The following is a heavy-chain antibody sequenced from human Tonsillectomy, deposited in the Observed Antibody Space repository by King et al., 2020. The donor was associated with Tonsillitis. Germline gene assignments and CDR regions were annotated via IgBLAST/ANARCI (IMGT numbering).Heavy chain of an antibody. CDR3: ARDRMVEGWLQPPYNWFDP. Sequence: KLVQSGGGLVKPGGSLRLSCAASGFTFSSYSMNWVRQAPGKGLEWVSSISSSSSYIYYEDSVKGRFTISRDNAKNSLYLQMNSLRAEDTAVYYCARDRMVEGWLQPPYNWFDPWGQGTLVTVSS. J-gene: IGHJ5*02. CDR1: GFTFSSYS. D-gene: IGHD5-24*01. V-gene: IGHV3-21*01. CDR2: ISSSSSYI.